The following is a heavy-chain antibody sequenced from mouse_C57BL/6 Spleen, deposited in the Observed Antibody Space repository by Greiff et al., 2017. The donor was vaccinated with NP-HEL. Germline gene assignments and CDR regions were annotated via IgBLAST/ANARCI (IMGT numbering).Heavy chain of an antibody. CDR1: GYTFTSYW. CDR3: ARGGGYSAMDY. CDR2: IDPSDSYT. J-gene: IGHJ4*01. Sequence: QVQLQQPGAELVKPGASVKLSCKASGYTFTSYWMQWVKQRPGQGLEWIGEIDPSDSYTNYNQKFKGKATLTVDTSSSTAYMQLSSLTSEDSAVYYCARGGGYSAMDYWGQGTSVTVSS. V-gene: IGHV1-50*01. D-gene: IGHD3-1*01.